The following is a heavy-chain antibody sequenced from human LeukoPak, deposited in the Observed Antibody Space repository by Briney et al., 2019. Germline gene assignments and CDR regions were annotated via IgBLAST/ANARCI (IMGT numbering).Heavy chain of an antibody. D-gene: IGHD3-22*01. J-gene: IGHJ4*02. CDR1: GGSISSYY. Sequence: SETLSLTCTVSGGSISSYYWSWIRQPAGKGLEWIGRIYTSGSTNYNPSLKSRVTMSVDTSKNQFSLKLSSVTAADTAVYYCARDFSSGYYNDIYYFDYWGQGTLVTVSS. V-gene: IGHV4-4*07. CDR3: ARDFSSGYYNDIYYFDY. CDR2: IYTSGST.